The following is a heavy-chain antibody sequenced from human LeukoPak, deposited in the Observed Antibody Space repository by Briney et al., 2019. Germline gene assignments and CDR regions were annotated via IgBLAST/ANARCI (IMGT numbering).Heavy chain of an antibody. J-gene: IGHJ4*02. Sequence: GESLKISCKGSGYSFTSYWIGWVRQMPGKGLEWMGIIYPGDSDTRYSPSFQGQVTISADKSISTAYLQWSSLKASDTAMYYCAISSPYYYDSSGYYQTLFDYWGQGTLVTVSS. V-gene: IGHV5-51*01. CDR1: GYSFTSYW. D-gene: IGHD3-22*01. CDR2: IYPGDSDT. CDR3: AISSPYYYDSSGYYQTLFDY.